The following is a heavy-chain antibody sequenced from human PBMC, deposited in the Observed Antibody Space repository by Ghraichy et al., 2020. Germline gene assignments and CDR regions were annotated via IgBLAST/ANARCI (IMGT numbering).Heavy chain of an antibody. J-gene: IGHJ6*02. CDR3: ARVLSYDFWSGYLYYYYGMDV. CDR1: GFTFSSYS. D-gene: IGHD3-3*01. V-gene: IGHV3-21*01. Sequence: GGSLRLSCAASGFTFSSYSMNWVRQAPGKGLEWVSSISSSSSYIYYADSVKGRFTISRDNAKNSLYLQMNSLRAEDTAVYYCARVLSYDFWSGYLYYYYGMDVWGQGTTVTVSS. CDR2: ISSSSSYI.